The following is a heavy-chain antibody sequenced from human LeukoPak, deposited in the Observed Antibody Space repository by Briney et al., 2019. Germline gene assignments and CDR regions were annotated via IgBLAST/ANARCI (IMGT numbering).Heavy chain of an antibody. Sequence: AGGSLRLSCAASGFTVSSNYMTWVRQAPGKGLEWVAVISYDGSNKYYADSVKGRFTISRDNSNNTLYLQMNSLRAEDTAVYYCARDDSSSWYLWEYYFDYWGQGTLVTVSS. V-gene: IGHV3-30*03. CDR1: GFTVSSNY. D-gene: IGHD6-13*01. J-gene: IGHJ4*02. CDR2: ISYDGSNK. CDR3: ARDDSSSWYLWEYYFDY.